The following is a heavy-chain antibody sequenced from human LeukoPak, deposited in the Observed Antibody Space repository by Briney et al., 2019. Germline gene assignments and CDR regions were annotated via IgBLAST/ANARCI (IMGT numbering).Heavy chain of an antibody. Sequence: GGSLRLSCAASGFTLSTYWMHWVRHAPGKGMVWVSRISSDGSTTNYADSVKGRFTISRDSAKNTLYLQMNSLRAEDPAVYCRGRGIVGATVFDYWGQGTLVTVSS. CDR1: GFTLSTYW. D-gene: IGHD1-26*01. CDR2: ISSDGSTT. V-gene: IGHV3-74*01. J-gene: IGHJ4*02. CDR3: GRGIVGATVFDY.